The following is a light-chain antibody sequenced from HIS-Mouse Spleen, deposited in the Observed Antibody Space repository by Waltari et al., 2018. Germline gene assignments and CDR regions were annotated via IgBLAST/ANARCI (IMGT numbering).Light chain of an antibody. Sequence: EIVMTQSPATLSVSPGERATLPCSASQSVSSNFAWSQQKPGQAPRLLIYGASTRATGSPARVSGSGSGTEFTLTISSLQSEDFAVYYCQQYNNWPPGRYTFGQGTKVEIK. V-gene: IGKV3-15*01. J-gene: IGKJ2*01. CDR1: QSVSSN. CDR3: QQYNNWPPGRYT. CDR2: GAS.